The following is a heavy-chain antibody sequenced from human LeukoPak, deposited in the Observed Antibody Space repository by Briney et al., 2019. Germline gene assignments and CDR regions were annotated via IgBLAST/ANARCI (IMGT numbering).Heavy chain of an antibody. Sequence: SETLSLTCSVSGGSIRSYFWNWIRQSPGRGLEWIGYFYYGGSNKYNPSLKSRVTVSADTSRNQFSLKLSSVTAADTALYFCARHMGNGDDSVGYPFDVWGQGMQATVSS. CDR2: FYYGGSN. V-gene: IGHV4-59*08. CDR1: GGSIRSYF. J-gene: IGHJ4*02. D-gene: IGHD3-22*01. CDR3: ARHMGNGDDSVGYPFDV.